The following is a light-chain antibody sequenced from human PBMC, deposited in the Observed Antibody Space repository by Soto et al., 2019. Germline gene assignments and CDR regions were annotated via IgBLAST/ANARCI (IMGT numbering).Light chain of an antibody. J-gene: IGKJ4*01. CDR3: QQRTQWPPT. CDR1: QSITTD. Sequence: DIVLTQSPATLSLSPGEGATLSCRASQSITTDLSWYQQKPGQAPRLLIYDTSNRATGIPARFSGSGSGTDFTLTISSLEPEDFAVYYCQQRTQWPPTFGGGTTVEGK. CDR2: DTS. V-gene: IGKV3-11*01.